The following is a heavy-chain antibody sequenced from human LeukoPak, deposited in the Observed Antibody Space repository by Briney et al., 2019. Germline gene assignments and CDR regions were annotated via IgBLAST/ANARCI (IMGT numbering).Heavy chain of an antibody. D-gene: IGHD6-13*01. Sequence: SETLSLTCNVSGGSISGYYWSWIRQPLGKGLEWIGYIYYSGNTKYNPSLKSRVTISVDTSKNQFSLKLSSVTAADTAVYYCARMGVAAAATSWDYWGQGTLVTVSS. CDR3: ARMGVAAAATSWDY. J-gene: IGHJ4*02. V-gene: IGHV4-59*01. CDR1: GGSISGYY. CDR2: IYYSGNT.